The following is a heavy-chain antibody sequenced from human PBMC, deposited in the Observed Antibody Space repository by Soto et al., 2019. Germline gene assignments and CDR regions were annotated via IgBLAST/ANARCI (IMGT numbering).Heavy chain of an antibody. Sequence: QVQLVQSGAEVKKPGASVKISCKTSGYAFNEYYIHWMRQVPGQGPEWMGWINPNSGGTKFAKKFQGVISMTGASATSTSFMELSSLRSDDTAVYYCARRLGGGGDYFYGMDAWGQGTAVIVSS. CDR2: INPNSGGT. V-gene: IGHV1-2*02. CDR3: ARRLGGGGDYFYGMDA. D-gene: IGHD3-10*01. CDR1: GYAFNEYY. J-gene: IGHJ6*02.